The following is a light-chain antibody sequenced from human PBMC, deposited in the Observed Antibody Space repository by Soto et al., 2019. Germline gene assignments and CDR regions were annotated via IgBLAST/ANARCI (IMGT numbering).Light chain of an antibody. V-gene: IGKV1-5*01. CDR1: QSISDW. Sequence: DIQMTQSPSTLSASVGDRVTITCRANQSISDWLAWYQQKPGKAPNLHIYDASNLESGAPSRFSGSGSGTEFTLSISSLQPYDFATYYCQQYNSSRRTVGGGNKMQIQ. J-gene: IGKJ4*01. CDR3: QQYNSSRRT. CDR2: DAS.